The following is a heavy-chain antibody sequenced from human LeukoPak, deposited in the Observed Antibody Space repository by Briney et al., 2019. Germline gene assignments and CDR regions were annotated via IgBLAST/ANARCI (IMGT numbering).Heavy chain of an antibody. Sequence: ESLRLSCAASGFTFSSYAMHWVRQAPGKGLEWVSAISGSGGSTYYADSVKGRFTISRDNSKNTLYLQMNSLRAEDTAVYYCAKDSGSYQTNYDYWGQGTLVTVSS. CDR3: AKDSGSYQTNYDY. CDR2: ISGSGGST. V-gene: IGHV3-23*01. D-gene: IGHD1-26*01. CDR1: GFTFSSYA. J-gene: IGHJ4*02.